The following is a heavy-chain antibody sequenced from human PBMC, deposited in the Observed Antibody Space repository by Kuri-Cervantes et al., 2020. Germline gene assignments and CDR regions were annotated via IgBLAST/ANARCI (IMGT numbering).Heavy chain of an antibody. CDR1: GFTFSIYS. D-gene: IGHD1-1*01. J-gene: IGHJ6*03. Sequence: GGSLRLSCAASGFTFSIYSMKWVRQAPGKGLEWVSYISSSSHTIQYADSVKGRFTISRDNDKNSLFLQMNNLRAEDTAVYYCARDGPVAAYNGNDRFLLTYYMDVWGKGTTVTVSS. V-gene: IGHV3-48*01. CDR2: ISSSSHTI. CDR3: ARDGPVAAYNGNDRFLLTYYMDV.